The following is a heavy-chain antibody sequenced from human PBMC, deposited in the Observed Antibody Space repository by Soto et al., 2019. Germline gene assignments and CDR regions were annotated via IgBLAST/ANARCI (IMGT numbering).Heavy chain of an antibody. CDR3: ASSLVTMIVVADPYFDY. V-gene: IGHV3-21*01. J-gene: IGHJ4*02. CDR1: GFTFSSYS. D-gene: IGHD3-22*01. Sequence: EVQLLESGGGLVQPGGSLRLSCEASGFTFSSYSMNWVRQAPGKGLEWVSSISSSSSYIYYADSVKGRFTISRDNAKNSLYLQMNSLRAEDTAVYYCASSLVTMIVVADPYFDYWGQGTLVTVSS. CDR2: ISSSSSYI.